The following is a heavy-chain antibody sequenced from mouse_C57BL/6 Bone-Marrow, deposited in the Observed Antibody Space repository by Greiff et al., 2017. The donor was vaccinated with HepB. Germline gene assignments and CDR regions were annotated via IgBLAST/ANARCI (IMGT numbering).Heavy chain of an antibody. J-gene: IGHJ2*01. Sequence: EVMLVESSGGLVQPKGSLKLSCAASGFTFNTYAMHWVRQTPGQGLEWVARIRSKSSNYATYYADSVKDIFTISRDDSQSMLYLQMNNSKSEYTAMYYCVRERDSSGYLDYWGQGTTLTVSS. CDR2: IRSKSSNYAT. D-gene: IGHD3-2*02. V-gene: IGHV10-3*01. CDR1: GFTFNTYA. CDR3: VRERDSSGYLDY.